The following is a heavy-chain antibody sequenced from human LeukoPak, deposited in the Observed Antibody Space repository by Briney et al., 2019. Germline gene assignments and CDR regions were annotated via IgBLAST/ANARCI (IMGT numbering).Heavy chain of an antibody. CDR1: GFTFSSYE. CDR3: ARHVGISF. D-gene: IGHD1-26*01. J-gene: IGHJ4*02. Sequence: WGSLRRSCAASGFTFSSYELNWVRPAPGKGLEWVANIREDGTEKNYVDSVKGRFTISRDNAKNSLFLQVSNLRDDDTAIYYCARHVGISFWGQGTLVTVSS. V-gene: IGHV3-7*01. CDR2: IREDGTEK.